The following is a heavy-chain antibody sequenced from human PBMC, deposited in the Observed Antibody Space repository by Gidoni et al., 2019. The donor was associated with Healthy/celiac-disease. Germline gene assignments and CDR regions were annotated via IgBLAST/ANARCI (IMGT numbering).Heavy chain of an antibody. J-gene: IGHJ3*02. CDR3: ARDYDFWSGYYKAADAFDI. CDR2: INAGNGNT. Sequence: QVQLVQSGAEVKKPGASVKVSCKASGYTFTSYAMHWVRQAPGQRLEWMGWINAGNGNTKYSQKFQGRVTITRDTSASTAYMELSSLRSEDTAVYYCARDYDFWSGYYKAADAFDIWGQGTMVTVSS. V-gene: IGHV1-3*01. D-gene: IGHD3-3*01. CDR1: GYTFTSYA.